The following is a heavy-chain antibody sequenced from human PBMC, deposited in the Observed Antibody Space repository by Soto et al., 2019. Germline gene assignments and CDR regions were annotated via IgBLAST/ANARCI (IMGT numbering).Heavy chain of an antibody. D-gene: IGHD3-10*01. J-gene: IGHJ4*02. CDR3: ARNGSGNYYHFDY. CDR2: ISYDGRNK. V-gene: IGHV3-30*04. CDR1: GFTFSNYA. Sequence: GGSLRLSCAASGFTFSNYAMYWVRQAPGKGLEWVAVISYDGRNKYYADSVKGRFTISRDNSKNTLYLQVNSLRADDTAVYYCARNGSGNYYHFDYWGQGTLVTVSS.